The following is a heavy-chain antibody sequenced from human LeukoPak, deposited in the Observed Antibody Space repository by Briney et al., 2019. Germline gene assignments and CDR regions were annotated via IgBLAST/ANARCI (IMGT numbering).Heavy chain of an antibody. Sequence: SETLSLTCAVYGGSFSGYYWSWIRQPPGKGLEWIGEINHSGSTNYNPSLKSRVTISVDTSKNQFSLKLSSVTAADTAVYYCARGGNPAMVKPAGYFDYWGQGTLVTVSS. CDR3: ARGGNPAMVKPAGYFDY. J-gene: IGHJ4*02. D-gene: IGHD5-18*01. V-gene: IGHV4-34*01. CDR1: GGSFSGYY. CDR2: INHSGST.